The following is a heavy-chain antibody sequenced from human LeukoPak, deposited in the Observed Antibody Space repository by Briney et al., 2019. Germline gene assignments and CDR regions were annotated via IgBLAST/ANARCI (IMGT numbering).Heavy chain of an antibody. V-gene: IGHV3-23*01. D-gene: IGHD3-9*01. CDR3: AKDFGYDMGLQYY. Sequence: QSGGSLRLSCAASGFTFSSYAMSWVRQAPGKGLEWVSAISGSGGSTYYADSVKGRFTISRDNSKNTLYLQMNSLRAEDTAVYYCAKDFGYDMGLQYYWGQGTLVTVSS. CDR1: GFTFSSYA. CDR2: ISGSGGST. J-gene: IGHJ4*02.